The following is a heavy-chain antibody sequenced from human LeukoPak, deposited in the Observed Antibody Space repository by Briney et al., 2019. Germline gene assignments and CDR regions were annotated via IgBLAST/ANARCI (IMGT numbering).Heavy chain of an antibody. D-gene: IGHD3-10*01. CDR3: ARDGLLWFGEFNYYYYYMDV. J-gene: IGHJ6*03. CDR2: ISSRSTYI. CDR1: GFTFSNYS. Sequence: PGGSLRLSCVASGFTFSNYSMNWVRQAPGKGLEWVSSISSRSTYIYYADSLRGRFTISRDNAKNSLYLQMNSLRAEDTAVYYCARDGLLWFGEFNYYYYYMDVWGKGTTVTISS. V-gene: IGHV3-21*01.